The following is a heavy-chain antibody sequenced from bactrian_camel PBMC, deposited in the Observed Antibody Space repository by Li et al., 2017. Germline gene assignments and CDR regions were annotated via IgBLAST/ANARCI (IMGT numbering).Heavy chain of an antibody. J-gene: IGHJ6*01. V-gene: IGHV3S26*01. D-gene: IGHD6*01. CDR2: IDSGGSI. CDR1: GVTYSRDC. Sequence: HVQLVESGGGSVQAGGSLRLSCAASGVTYSRDCMAWFRQAPGKERERVAAIDSGGSISYADSVKGRFTISKDNAKNTLYLQMNSLKPEDTAMYYCAAVRYGVTWYPLCRARSADFGYWGQGTQVTVS. CDR3: AAVRYGVTWYPLCRARSADFGY.